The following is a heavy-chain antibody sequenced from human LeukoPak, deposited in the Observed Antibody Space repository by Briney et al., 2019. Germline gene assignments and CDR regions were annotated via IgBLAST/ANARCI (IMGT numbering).Heavy chain of an antibody. CDR3: ARDQGYGTYFDY. CDR1: GGSFSGYY. V-gene: IGHV4-34*01. J-gene: IGHJ4*02. Sequence: SETLSLTCAVYGGSFSGYYWSWIRQPPGKGLEWIGEINHSGSTNYNPSLKSRVTISVDTSKNQFSLKLSSVTAADTAVYYCARDQGYGTYFDYWGQGTLVTVSS. D-gene: IGHD5-12*01. CDR2: INHSGST.